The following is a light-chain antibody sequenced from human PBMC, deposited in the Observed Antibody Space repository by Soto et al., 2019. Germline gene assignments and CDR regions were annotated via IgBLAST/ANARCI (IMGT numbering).Light chain of an antibody. J-gene: IGKJ1*01. CDR2: DAS. CDR1: QSVSSY. V-gene: IGKV3-11*01. Sequence: EIVLTQSPATLSLSPGEIATLSCRASQSVSSYLAWYQQKPGQAPRLLIYDASNRATVIPARFSGSGSGTDFTLTISSIEPEDFAFYYCQQRSHWPPWTFGQGTKVEIK. CDR3: QQRSHWPPWT.